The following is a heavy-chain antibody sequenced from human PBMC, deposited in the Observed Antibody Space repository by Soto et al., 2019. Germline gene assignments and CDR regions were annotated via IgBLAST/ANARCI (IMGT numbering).Heavy chain of an antibody. CDR2: IDPSDSYT. CDR1: GYSFTSYW. Sequence: VESVNISCEDSGYSFTSYWIIWVLQMPGKGLESMGRIDPSDSYTNYSPSFQGHVTISADKSISTAYLQWSSLKASDTAMYYCARHEVKIVVVPAAPYYYYGMDVWGQGTPVTVSS. CDR3: ARHEVKIVVVPAAPYYYYGMDV. V-gene: IGHV5-10-1*01. D-gene: IGHD2-2*01. J-gene: IGHJ6*02.